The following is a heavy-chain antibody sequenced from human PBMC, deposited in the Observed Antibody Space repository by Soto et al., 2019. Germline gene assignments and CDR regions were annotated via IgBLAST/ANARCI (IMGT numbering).Heavy chain of an antibody. V-gene: IGHV4-34*09. CDR3: AREYIYGSNFFDC. Sequence: TSETLSLTCAVYGGSFSGYYWSWIRQPPGKWLEWIGYISHSGSTYYTPSLKSRVTISADTSKNQFSVNLTSVTAADTAVYYCAREYIYGSNFFDCWGQGALVTVSS. D-gene: IGHD5-18*01. J-gene: IGHJ4*02. CDR2: ISHSGST. CDR1: GGSFSGYY.